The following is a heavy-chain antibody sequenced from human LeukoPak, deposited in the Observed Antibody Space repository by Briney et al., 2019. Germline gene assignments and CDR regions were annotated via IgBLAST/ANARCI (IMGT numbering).Heavy chain of an antibody. D-gene: IGHD2-2*01. J-gene: IGHJ6*02. CDR3: ARVVPAAEYYYYYYGMDV. CDR1: GGSISSGGYS. V-gene: IGHV4-30-2*01. Sequence: NTSETLSLTCAVSGGSISSGGYSWSWIRQPPGKGLEWIGYIYHSGSTYYNPSLKSRVTISVDRSKNQFSLKLSPVTAADTAVYYCARVVPAAEYYYYYYGMDVWGQGTTVTVSS. CDR2: IYHSGST.